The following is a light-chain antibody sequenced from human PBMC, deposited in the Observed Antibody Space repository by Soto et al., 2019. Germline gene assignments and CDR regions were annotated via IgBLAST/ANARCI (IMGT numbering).Light chain of an antibody. V-gene: IGKV3-15*01. Sequence: EIVMTQSPATLSVSPGERATLSCRASQSVSSNLAWYQQKPGQAPRLLIFGASTRATGIPVRFSGSGSGTGFTLTISSLQSEDFAVYYCQQYNNWPFTFGGGTKVEIK. CDR3: QQYNNWPFT. CDR2: GAS. J-gene: IGKJ4*01. CDR1: QSVSSN.